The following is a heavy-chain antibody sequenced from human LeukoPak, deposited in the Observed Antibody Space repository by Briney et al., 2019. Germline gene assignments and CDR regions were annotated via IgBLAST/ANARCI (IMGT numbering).Heavy chain of an antibody. CDR2: IYYSGST. D-gene: IGHD6-19*01. CDR3: ARHNYYDSSGWPLDY. J-gene: IGHJ4*02. CDR1: GGSISSYY. V-gene: IGHV4-59*08. Sequence: SETLSLTCTVSGGSISSYYWSWIRQPPGKGLEWIGYIYYSGSTNYNPSLKSRVTISVDTSKNQFSLKLSSVTAADTAVYYCARHNYYDSSGWPLDYWGQGTLVTVSS.